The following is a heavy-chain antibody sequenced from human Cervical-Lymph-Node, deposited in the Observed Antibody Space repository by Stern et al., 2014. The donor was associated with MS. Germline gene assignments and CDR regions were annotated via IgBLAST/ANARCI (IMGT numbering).Heavy chain of an antibody. D-gene: IGHD2-15*01. CDR3: ARANYCSGGSCYYYYGMDV. V-gene: IGHV1-2*06. J-gene: IGHJ6*02. CDR1: GYTFTGYY. CDR2: VNPNRGGA. Sequence: QVQLVESGAEVKKPGASVKVSCKASGYTFTGYYMHWVRQPPGQGIEWMGRVNPNRGGANYAKQFQCRVSMTRDTYISTAYVELSRLRSDDTAVDYCARANYCSGGSCYYYYGMDVWGQGTTVTVSS.